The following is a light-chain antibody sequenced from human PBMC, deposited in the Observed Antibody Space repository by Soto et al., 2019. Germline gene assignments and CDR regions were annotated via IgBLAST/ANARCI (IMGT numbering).Light chain of an antibody. CDR2: GAS. V-gene: IGKV1-27*01. CDR3: QKYNSAPFT. J-gene: IGKJ3*01. CDR1: QGFSNS. Sequence: DIQMTQSPSSPTASIGDRVTISCRASQGFSNSLAWYQQKPGKVPTLLIYGASILQSGVPSRFSGSGSGTDFTLTISGLQPEDVATYYCQKYNSAPFTFGPGTKVDIK.